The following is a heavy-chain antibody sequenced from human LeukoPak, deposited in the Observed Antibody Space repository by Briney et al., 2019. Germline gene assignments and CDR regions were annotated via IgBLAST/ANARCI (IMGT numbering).Heavy chain of an antibody. CDR2: INPTSGST. J-gene: IGHJ6*03. D-gene: IGHD3-10*01. Sequence: GASVKVSCKASGYTFTSFYMHWVRQAPGQGLEWVGFINPTSGSTTYAQKFQGGVTMTRDTSTSTVYMELSSLRSEDTAVYYCARGPSITLIRGGQWYYYMDVWGKGTTVTISS. CDR3: ARGPSITLIRGGQWYYYMDV. V-gene: IGHV1-46*01. CDR1: GYTFTSFY.